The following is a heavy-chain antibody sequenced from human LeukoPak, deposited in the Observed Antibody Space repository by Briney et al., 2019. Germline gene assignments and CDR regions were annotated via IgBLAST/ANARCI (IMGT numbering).Heavy chain of an antibody. CDR2: ISSSGSTI. J-gene: IGHJ4*02. D-gene: IGHD6-6*01. V-gene: IGHV3-48*03. Sequence: GGSLRLSCAASGFTLSSYEMNWVSQAPGKGLDWISYISSSGSTIYYADSVKGRFTISRDGAKNSLYLLMNSLRAEDTALYYCAKDISYSSSSGVFDYWGEATLVTVSS. CDR3: AKDISYSSSSGVFDY. CDR1: GFTLSSYE.